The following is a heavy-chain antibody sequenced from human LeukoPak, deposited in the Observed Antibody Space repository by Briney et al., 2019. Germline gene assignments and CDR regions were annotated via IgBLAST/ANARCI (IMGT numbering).Heavy chain of an antibody. V-gene: IGHV3-66*01. Sequence: GGSLRLSCAASGFTVSSNYMSWVRQAPGKGLEWVSVIYGFGRTYYSDSVKGRFTISRDNAKNTLYLQMNSLRVEDTAVYYCARGPYGDYSGPFDYWGQGTLVTVSS. CDR3: ARGPYGDYSGPFDY. CDR1: GFTVSSNY. CDR2: IYGFGRT. J-gene: IGHJ4*02. D-gene: IGHD4-17*01.